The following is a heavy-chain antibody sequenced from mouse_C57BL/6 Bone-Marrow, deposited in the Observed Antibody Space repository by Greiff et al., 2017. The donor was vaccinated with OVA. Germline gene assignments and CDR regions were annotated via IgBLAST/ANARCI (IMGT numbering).Heavy chain of an antibody. V-gene: IGHV2-2*01. CDR3: GRNPNGYYRGDFDV. D-gene: IGHD2-3*01. J-gene: IGHJ1*03. CDR2: ICSGGST. Sequence: QVQLQQSGPGLVQPSQCLSITCTVSGFSFTSYGVHWVRQSPGKGLEWLGVICSGGSTAYYPAIITSLSTSKDNSTSHAFYIMISLQADDTAKYYGGRNPNGYYRGDFDVWGTGTTVTVSS. CDR1: GFSFTSYG.